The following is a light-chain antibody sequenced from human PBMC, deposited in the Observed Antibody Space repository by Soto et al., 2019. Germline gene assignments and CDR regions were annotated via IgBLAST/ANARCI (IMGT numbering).Light chain of an antibody. CDR2: RDN. CDR1: ISNIATNY. V-gene: IGLV1-47*01. Sequence: QSVLTQPPLVSGTPGQRVTISCSGGISNIATNYVHWFQQLPGTAPKVLSNRDNQRPSGVPDRFSGSKSGTSASLAISGLRSEDEAEYYCAAWDDTVRSYVFGTGTKLTVL. J-gene: IGLJ1*01. CDR3: AAWDDTVRSYV.